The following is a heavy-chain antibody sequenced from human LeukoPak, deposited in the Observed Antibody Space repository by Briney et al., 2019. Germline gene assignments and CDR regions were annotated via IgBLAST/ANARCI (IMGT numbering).Heavy chain of an antibody. CDR2: ISSSSSYI. V-gene: IGHV3-21*01. CDR3: ARDLTPHILLWFGELSKPYYYYGMDV. D-gene: IGHD3-10*01. CDR1: GFTFSSYS. J-gene: IGHJ6*02. Sequence: GGSLRRSCAASGFTFSSYSMNWVRQAPGKGLEWVSSISSSSSYIYYADSVKGRFTISRDNAKNSLYLQMNSLRAEDTAAYYCARDLTPHILLWFGELSKPYYYYGMDVWGQGTTVTVSS.